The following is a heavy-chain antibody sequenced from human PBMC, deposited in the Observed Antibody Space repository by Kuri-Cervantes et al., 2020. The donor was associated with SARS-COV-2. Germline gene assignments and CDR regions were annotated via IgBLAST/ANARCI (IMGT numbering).Heavy chain of an antibody. CDR2: ISGSGGST. D-gene: IGHD4-17*01. CDR3: ASQSMTTVTTSDAFDI. V-gene: IGHV3-23*01. Sequence: GGSLRLSCAASGFTFSSYAMSWVRQAPGKGLEWVSAISGSGGSTYYADSVKGRFTISRDNSKNTLYLQMNSLRAEDTAVYYCASQSMTTVTTSDAFDIWGQGTMVTVSS. J-gene: IGHJ3*02. CDR1: GFTFSSYA.